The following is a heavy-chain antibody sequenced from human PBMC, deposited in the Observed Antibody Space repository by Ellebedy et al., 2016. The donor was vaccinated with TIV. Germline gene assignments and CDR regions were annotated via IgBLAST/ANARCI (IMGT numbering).Heavy chain of an antibody. J-gene: IGHJ4*02. CDR1: GFTFDDYS. V-gene: IGHV3-20*01. Sequence: GGSLRLXXAASGFTFDDYSMGWVRQSPEKGLEWVSGINWSGATTGYVDSVKGRFTISRDNAKKSVFLQMNSLRSEDTALYHCASAADYYDTSGYYPHYFDYWGQGTLVTVSS. CDR3: ASAADYYDTSGYYPHYFDY. CDR2: INWSGATT. D-gene: IGHD3-22*01.